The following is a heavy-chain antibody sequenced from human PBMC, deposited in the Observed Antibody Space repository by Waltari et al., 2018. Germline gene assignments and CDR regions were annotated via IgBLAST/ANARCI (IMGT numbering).Heavy chain of an antibody. D-gene: IGHD3-16*01. CDR2: ISTGSGSTT. CDR3: ARNVKRGGGLDS. Sequence: EVQLVESGGGLVQPGGSLRLSCVASGFSFSYPYMDWVRQAPGKGLEWVSSISTGSGSTTLYPDSVKGRFTISRDNAKNTLYLQMNSLRAEDTAVYYCARNVKRGGGLDSWGQGVVVTVSS. CDR1: GFSFSYPY. V-gene: IGHV3-48*04. J-gene: IGHJ4*03.